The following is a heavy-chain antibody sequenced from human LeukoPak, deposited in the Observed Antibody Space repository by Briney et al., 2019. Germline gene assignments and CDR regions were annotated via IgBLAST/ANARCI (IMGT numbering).Heavy chain of an antibody. J-gene: IGHJ3*02. CDR3: ARYSNYDILTGTNPPDGAFDI. Sequence: PSETLSLTCAVYGGSFSGYYWSWIRQPPGKGLEWIGEINHSGSTNYNPSLKSRVTISVDTSKNQFSLKLSSVTAADTAVYYCARYSNYDILTGTNPPDGAFDIWGQGTVVTVSS. V-gene: IGHV4-34*01. CDR1: GGSFSGYY. CDR2: INHSGST. D-gene: IGHD3-9*01.